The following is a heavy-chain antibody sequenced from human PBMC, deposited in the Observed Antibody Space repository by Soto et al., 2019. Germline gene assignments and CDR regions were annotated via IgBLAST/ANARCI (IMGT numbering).Heavy chain of an antibody. CDR3: AREVAASSWSGFVTWFAP. CDR1: GFTFSSYE. Sequence: PGGSLRLSCAASGFTFSSYEMNWVRQAPGKGLEWVSYISSSGSTIYYADSVKGRFTISRDNAKNSLYLQMNSLRAEDTAVYYCAREVAASSWSGFVTWFAPWGQGTLVTVSS. CDR2: ISSSGSTI. J-gene: IGHJ5*02. D-gene: IGHD2-15*01. V-gene: IGHV3-48*03.